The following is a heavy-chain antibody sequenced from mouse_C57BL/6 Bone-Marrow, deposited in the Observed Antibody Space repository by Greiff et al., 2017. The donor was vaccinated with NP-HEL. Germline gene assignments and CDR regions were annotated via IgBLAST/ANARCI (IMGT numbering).Heavy chain of an antibody. V-gene: IGHV5-15*01. D-gene: IGHD4-1*01. Sequence: DVMLVESGGGLVQPGGSLKLSCAASGFTFSDYGMAWVRQAPRKGPEWVAFISNLAYSIYYADTVTGRFTISRENAKNTLYLEMSSLRSEDTAMYYCARQITETYYYAMDYWGQGTSVTVSS. J-gene: IGHJ4*01. CDR3: ARQITETYYYAMDY. CDR1: GFTFSDYG. CDR2: ISNLAYSI.